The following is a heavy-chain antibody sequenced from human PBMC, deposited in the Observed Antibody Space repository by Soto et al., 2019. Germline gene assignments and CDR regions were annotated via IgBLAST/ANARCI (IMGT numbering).Heavy chain of an antibody. D-gene: IGHD5-12*01. Sequence: PSETLSLTCTVSGGSISSSSYCWGWIRQPPGKGLEWIGSIYYSGSTYYNPSLKSRVTISVDTSKNQFSLKLSSVTAADTAVYYCARRFIRGYSGYDLGYLRDYWGQGTLVTVSS. CDR3: ARRFIRGYSGYDLGYLRDY. J-gene: IGHJ4*02. V-gene: IGHV4-39*01. CDR1: GGSISSSSYC. CDR2: IYYSGST.